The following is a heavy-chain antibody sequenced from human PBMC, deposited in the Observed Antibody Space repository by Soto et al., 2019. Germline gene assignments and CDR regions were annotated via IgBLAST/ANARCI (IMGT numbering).Heavy chain of an antibody. CDR2: ISSSSSTI. Sequence: GGSLRLSCAASGFTFSSYSMNWVRQAPGKGLEWVSYISSSSSTIYYADSVKGRFTISRDNAKNSLYLQMNSLRDEDTAVYYCARAFSGYDFLMVDLFGFDPWGQGTLVTVSS. CDR3: ARAFSGYDFLMVDLFGFDP. J-gene: IGHJ5*02. D-gene: IGHD5-12*01. V-gene: IGHV3-48*02. CDR1: GFTFSSYS.